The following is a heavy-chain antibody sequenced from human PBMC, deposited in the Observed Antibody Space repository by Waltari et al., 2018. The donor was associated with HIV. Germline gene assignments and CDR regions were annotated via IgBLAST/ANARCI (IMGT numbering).Heavy chain of an antibody. V-gene: IGHV4-34*01. D-gene: IGHD3-9*01. CDR1: GGSFSGYY. Sequence: QEPLQQWGAGLFKPSETLSLTCAVYGGSFSGYYLNWVRYPLGKGLVWIGDINHSGTTNCNPSLKSRVTMSVDTSKRQFSLKLNSVTAADTAVYFCAYSYLAGSILHPFWGQGTLVTVSS. J-gene: IGHJ4*01. CDR3: AYSYLAGSILHPF. CDR2: INHSGTT.